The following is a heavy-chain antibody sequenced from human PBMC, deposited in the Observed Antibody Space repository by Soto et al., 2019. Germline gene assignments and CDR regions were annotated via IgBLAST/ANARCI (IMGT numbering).Heavy chain of an antibody. D-gene: IGHD3-10*01. CDR1: GFTFSSYS. V-gene: IGHV3-48*02. J-gene: IGHJ6*02. Sequence: HPGGSLRLSCAASGFTFSSYSMNWVRQAPGKGLEWVSYISSSSSTIYYADSVKGRFTISRDNAKNSLYLQMNSLRDEDTAVYYCARDRPLLGSGSPRGMDVWGQGTTVTVSS. CDR2: ISSSSSTI. CDR3: ARDRPLLGSGSPRGMDV.